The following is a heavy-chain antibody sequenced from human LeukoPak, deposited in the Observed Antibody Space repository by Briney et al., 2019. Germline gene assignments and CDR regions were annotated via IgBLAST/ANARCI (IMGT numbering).Heavy chain of an antibody. J-gene: IGHJ4*02. CDR1: GFTFSSYG. V-gene: IGHV3-30*19. D-gene: IGHD3-3*01. Sequence: GRSLRLSCGTSGFTFSSYGMDWVRQAPGKGLDWVASIAYDGSNENYAESVKGRFTISRDNSKNTLYLQLSSLTAEDTAVYYCARPSGSVTIFGVVDYFDYWGQGSLVTVSS. CDR2: IAYDGSNE. CDR3: ARPSGSVTIFGVVDYFDY.